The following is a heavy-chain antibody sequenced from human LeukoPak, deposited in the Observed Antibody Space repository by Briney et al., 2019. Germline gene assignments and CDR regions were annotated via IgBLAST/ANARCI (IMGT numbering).Heavy chain of an antibody. Sequence: SETLSLTCTVSGGSISGYYWSWIRQPPGKGLEWIGYIYYSGSTNYNPSLKSRVTISVDTSKNQFSLKLSSVTAADTAVYYCARDNGSWEQKIWGQGTMVTVSS. J-gene: IGHJ3*02. D-gene: IGHD3-10*01. CDR1: GGSISGYY. CDR3: ARDNGSWEQKI. V-gene: IGHV4-59*01. CDR2: IYYSGST.